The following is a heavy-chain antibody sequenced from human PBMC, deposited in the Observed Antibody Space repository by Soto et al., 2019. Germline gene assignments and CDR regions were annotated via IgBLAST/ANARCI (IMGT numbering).Heavy chain of an antibody. CDR1: GFTLSDYW. D-gene: IGHD3-10*01. CDR2: IKQDGSEK. Sequence: GESLKISCAASGFTLSDYWMTWVRQAPGKGLEWVANIKQDGSEKNYVDSVKGRFTMSRDNAKNSLYLQMNSLRAEDTAVYYCARDRGWAPFDYWGQGTLVTVSS. J-gene: IGHJ4*02. CDR3: ARDRGWAPFDY. V-gene: IGHV3-7*05.